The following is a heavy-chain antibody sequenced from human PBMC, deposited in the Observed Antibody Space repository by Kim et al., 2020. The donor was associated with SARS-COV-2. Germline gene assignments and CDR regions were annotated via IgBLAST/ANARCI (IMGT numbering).Heavy chain of an antibody. CDR3: TTEGVVVTEVDY. Sequence: DYAAPVKGRFTISRDDSKNTLYLQMNSLKTEDTAVYYCTTEGVVVTEVDYWGQGTLVTVSS. J-gene: IGHJ4*02. V-gene: IGHV3-15*01. D-gene: IGHD2-21*02.